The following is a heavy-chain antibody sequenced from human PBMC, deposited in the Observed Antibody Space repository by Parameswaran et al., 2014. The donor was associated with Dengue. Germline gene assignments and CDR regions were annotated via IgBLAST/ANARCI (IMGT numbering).Heavy chain of an antibody. D-gene: IGHD3-3*01. J-gene: IGHJ1*01. V-gene: IGHV3-21*01. CDR3: ARDGEWLLEYFQH. CDR2: ISSSSSYI. Sequence: KWIRQPPGKGLEWVSSISSSSSYIYYADSVKGRFTISRDNAKNSLYLQMNSLRAEDTAVYYCARDGEWLLEYFQHWGQGTLVTVSS.